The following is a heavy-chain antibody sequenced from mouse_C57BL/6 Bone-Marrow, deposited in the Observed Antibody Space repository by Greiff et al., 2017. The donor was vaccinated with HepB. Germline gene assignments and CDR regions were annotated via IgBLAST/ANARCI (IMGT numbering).Heavy chain of an antibody. J-gene: IGHJ4*01. CDR2: IHPNSGST. V-gene: IGHV1-64*01. CDR1: GYTFTSYW. Sequence: QVQLQQSGAELVKPGASVKLSCKASGYTFTSYWMHWVKQRPGQGLEWIGMIHPNSGSTNYNEKFKSKATLTVDKSSSTAYMQLSSLTSEDSAVYYCARRTTVVMDYWGQGTSVTVSS. CDR3: ARRTTVVMDY. D-gene: IGHD1-1*01.